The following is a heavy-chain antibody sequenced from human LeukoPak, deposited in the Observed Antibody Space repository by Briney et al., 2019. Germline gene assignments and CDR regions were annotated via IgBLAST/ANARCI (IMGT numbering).Heavy chain of an antibody. CDR2: VYYTGST. V-gene: IGHV4-59*08. CDR3: ARKLSGDY. J-gene: IGHJ4*02. D-gene: IGHD5-12*01. Sequence: SETLSLTCTVSGGSISNYYWTWIRQPPGKALEWIGYVYYTGSTNYNPSLKSRVSISVDTSKNQFSLQLRSVTAADTAVYYCARKLSGDYWGQGTLVTVSS. CDR1: GGSISNYY.